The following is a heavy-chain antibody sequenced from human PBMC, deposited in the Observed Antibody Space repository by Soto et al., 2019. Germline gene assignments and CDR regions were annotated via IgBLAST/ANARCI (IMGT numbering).Heavy chain of an antibody. Sequence: PGESRKISCQAFGCKFTNYWIGWVRQMPGKGLEWMGIIYPGDSDISYSPSFQGQVIISADKSISTAYLQWSSLKASDTAMYYCARSDYGDYPLRYYYGMDVWGQGTTVTVSS. J-gene: IGHJ6*02. CDR2: IYPGDSDI. CDR1: GCKFTNYW. D-gene: IGHD4-17*01. V-gene: IGHV5-51*01. CDR3: ARSDYGDYPLRYYYGMDV.